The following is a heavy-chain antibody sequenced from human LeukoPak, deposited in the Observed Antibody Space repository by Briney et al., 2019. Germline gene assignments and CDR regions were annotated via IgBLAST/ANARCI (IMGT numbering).Heavy chain of an antibody. CDR1: GFTSSSYW. CDR2: IKHDGSER. Sequence: PGGSLRLSCAASGFTSSSYWMSWVRQAPGKGLEWVANIKHDGSERNYMESVKGRFTISRDNANNSLHLQMNNLRAEDTAVYYCAAGSGWSMEYWGQGTLVTVSS. CDR3: AAGSGWSMEY. J-gene: IGHJ4*02. V-gene: IGHV3-7*03. D-gene: IGHD6-19*01.